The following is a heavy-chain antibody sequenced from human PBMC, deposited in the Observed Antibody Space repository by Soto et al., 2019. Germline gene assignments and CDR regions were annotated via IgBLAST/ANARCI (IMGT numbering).Heavy chain of an antibody. CDR2: IYYSGST. J-gene: IGHJ4*02. V-gene: IGHV4-31*11. D-gene: IGHD3-22*01. CDR1: GGSISSGGYS. Sequence: PSETLSLTCAVSGGSISSGGYSWSWIRQPPGKGLEWIGYIYYSGSTYYNPSLKSRVTISVDTSKNQFSLKLSSVTAADTAVYYCARWRFDSRPNWGQGTLVTVSS. CDR3: ARWRFDSRPN.